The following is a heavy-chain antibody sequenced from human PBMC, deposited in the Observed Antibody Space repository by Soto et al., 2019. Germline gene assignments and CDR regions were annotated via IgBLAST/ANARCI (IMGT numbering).Heavy chain of an antibody. J-gene: IGHJ6*02. CDR2: ISGSGGST. Sequence: EVQLLESGGGLVQPGGSLRLSCAASGLTFSSYAMSWVRQAPGKGLEWVSAISGSGGSTYYADSVKGRFTISRDNSKNTLYLQVNSLRAEDTAVYYCAKDRYCTNGVCHQIRYYYYGMDVWGQGTTVTVSS. CDR1: GLTFSSYA. D-gene: IGHD2-8*01. V-gene: IGHV3-23*01. CDR3: AKDRYCTNGVCHQIRYYYYGMDV.